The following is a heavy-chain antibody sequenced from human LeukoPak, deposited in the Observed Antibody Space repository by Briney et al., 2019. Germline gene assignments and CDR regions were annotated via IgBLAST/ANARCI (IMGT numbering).Heavy chain of an antibody. D-gene: IGHD1-26*01. CDR3: ARASSGSYSNRDAFAI. CDR2: INPSGGST. V-gene: IGHV1-46*01. Sequence: GASVKVSCKASGYTFTSYYMHWVRQAPGQGLEWMGIINPSGGSTSYAQKFQGRVTITADESTSTAYMELSSLRSEDTAVYYCARASSGSYSNRDAFAIWGQGTMVTVSS. J-gene: IGHJ3*02. CDR1: GYTFTSYY.